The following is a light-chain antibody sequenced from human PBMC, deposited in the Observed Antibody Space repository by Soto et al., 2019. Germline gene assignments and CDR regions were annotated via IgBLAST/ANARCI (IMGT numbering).Light chain of an antibody. CDR1: SSDVGSYNR. Sequence: QSVLTQPPSVSGSPGQSVTISCTGTSSDVGSYNRVSWYQQPPGTAPKLMIYEVSNRPSGVPDRFPGSKSGNTASLTISGLQAEDEADYYCSSYTSSSTVVFGGGTKVTVL. V-gene: IGLV2-18*02. J-gene: IGLJ2*01. CDR3: SSYTSSSTVV. CDR2: EVS.